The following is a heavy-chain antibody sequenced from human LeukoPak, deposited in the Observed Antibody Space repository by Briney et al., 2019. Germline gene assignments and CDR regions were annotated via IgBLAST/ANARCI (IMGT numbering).Heavy chain of an antibody. CDR1: GYTFTSYY. CDR2: INPSGGST. V-gene: IGHV1-46*01. Sequence: ASVKGSCKASGYTFTSYYIHWVRQAPGQGLEWMGIINPSGGSTSYAQKFQGRVTMTRDTSTSTVYMELSSLRSEDTAVYYCARGGLRVIWYFDLWGRGTLVTVSS. D-gene: IGHD3-10*01. J-gene: IGHJ2*01. CDR3: ARGGLRVIWYFDL.